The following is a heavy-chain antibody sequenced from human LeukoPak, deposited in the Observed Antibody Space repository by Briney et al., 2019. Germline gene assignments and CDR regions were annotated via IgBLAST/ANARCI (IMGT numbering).Heavy chain of an antibody. J-gene: IGHJ3*02. CDR3: SGDNDAFDI. CDR1: GDSISTSKSY. V-gene: IGHV4-39*03. D-gene: IGHD2-15*01. Sequence: SETLSLTCTVSGDSISTSKSYWGWIRQPPLKGLEWIGSIYYTGNTYYNASLKSRVTISVDTSKNQFSLSLTSVTAADTAVYYCSGDNDAFDIWGQGTMVTVSS. CDR2: IYYTGNT.